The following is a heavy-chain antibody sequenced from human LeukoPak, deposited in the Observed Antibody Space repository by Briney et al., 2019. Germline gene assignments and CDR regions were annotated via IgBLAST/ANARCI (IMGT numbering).Heavy chain of an antibody. V-gene: IGHV4-59*08. Sequence: SETLSLTCTVSGGSISSYYWSWIRQPPGKGLEWIGYIYYSGSTNYNPSLKSRVTISVDTSKNQFSLKLSSVTAADTAVYYCARLMRAAAGFHYYYYGMDVWGQGTTVTVSS. CDR2: IYYSGST. J-gene: IGHJ6*02. CDR3: ARLMRAAAGFHYYYYGMDV. D-gene: IGHD6-13*01. CDR1: GGSISSYY.